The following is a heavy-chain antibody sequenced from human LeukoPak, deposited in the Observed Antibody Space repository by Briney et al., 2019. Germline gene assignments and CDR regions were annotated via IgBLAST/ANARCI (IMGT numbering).Heavy chain of an antibody. D-gene: IGHD1-26*01. CDR1: GFTFSDYY. J-gene: IGHJ4*02. V-gene: IGHV3-11*01. CDR2: ISSSGGTT. CDR3: AKDLYSGSYPSTFDY. Sequence: GGSLRLSCAASGFTFSDYYMTWIRQAPGKGLEWVSYISSSGGTTHYADSEKGRFTISRDNSKNTLYLQMNSLRAEDTAVYYCAKDLYSGSYPSTFDYWGQGTLVTVSS.